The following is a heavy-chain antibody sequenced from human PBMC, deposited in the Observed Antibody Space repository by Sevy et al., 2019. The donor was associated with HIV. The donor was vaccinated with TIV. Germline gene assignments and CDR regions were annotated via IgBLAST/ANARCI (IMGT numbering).Heavy chain of an antibody. V-gene: IGHV3-30-3*01. CDR3: AREWGHMSAWTPGKY. D-gene: IGHD7-27*01. CDR1: GFSFNTHA. J-gene: IGHJ4*02. Sequence: GGSLRLSCAASGFSFNTHAMHWVRQAPGKGLDWVALISYDGSAKYYADSVKGRFTVSRDDSKNTLYLQMNSLRPEDSAVYYGAREWGHMSAWTPGKYWGQGTLVTVSS. CDR2: ISYDGSAK.